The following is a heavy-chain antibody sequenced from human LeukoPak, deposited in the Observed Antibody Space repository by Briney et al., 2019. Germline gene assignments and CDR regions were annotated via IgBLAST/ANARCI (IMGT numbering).Heavy chain of an antibody. V-gene: IGHV3-48*02. CDR2: ISSSSSTI. J-gene: IGHJ4*02. Sequence: GGSLRLSCAASGFTFSSYAMNWVRQAPGKGLEWVSYISSSSSTIYYTDSVKGRFTISRDDAKNSLYLQMNSLRDDDTAIYYCARDPPSGGFDYWGQGALVTVSS. D-gene: IGHD6-19*01. CDR1: GFTFSSYA. CDR3: ARDPPSGGFDY.